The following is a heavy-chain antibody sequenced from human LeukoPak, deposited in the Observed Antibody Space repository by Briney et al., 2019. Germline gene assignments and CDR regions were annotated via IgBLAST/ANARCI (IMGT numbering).Heavy chain of an antibody. CDR1: GGSFSGYY. Sequence: SETLSLTCAVYGGSFSGYYWSWIRQPRGKGLEWIGEINHSGSTNYNPSLKSRVTISVDTSKNQISLKLSSVTAADTAVYYCARADLPSEMTLDTWGRGTMVTVSS. V-gene: IGHV4-34*01. CDR3: ARADLPSEMTLDT. CDR2: INHSGST. D-gene: IGHD3-3*01. J-gene: IGHJ3*02.